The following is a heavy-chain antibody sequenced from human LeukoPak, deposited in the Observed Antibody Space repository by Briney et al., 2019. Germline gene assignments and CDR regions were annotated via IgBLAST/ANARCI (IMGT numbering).Heavy chain of an antibody. D-gene: IGHD2-2*01. CDR3: ARDIVVVPAAYNWFDP. J-gene: IGHJ5*02. CDR2: INHSGST. Sequence: SETLSLTCAVYGGSFSGYYWSWIRQPPGKGLEWIGEINHSGSTNYNPSLKSRVTMSVDTSKNQFSLKLSSVTAADTAVYYCARDIVVVPAAYNWFDPWGQGTLVTVSS. CDR1: GGSFSGYY. V-gene: IGHV4-34*01.